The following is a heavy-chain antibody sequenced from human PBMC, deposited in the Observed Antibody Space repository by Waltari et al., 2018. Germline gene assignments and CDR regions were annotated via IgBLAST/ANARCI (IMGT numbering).Heavy chain of an antibody. J-gene: IGHJ4*02. CDR2: IYRRGTT. CDR3: ARQATSWSGFDY. CDR1: GGSLSSPW. Sequence: QLQESGPRLVKPSETLSLTCSVSGGSLSSPWWSWIRQPAGKGLEWIGRIYRRGTTNKKPSLRSRITVSRDTPKNQFSLKLTSVSAADTAVYYCARQATSWSGFDYWGPGIQVTVSS. V-gene: IGHV4-4*07. D-gene: IGHD2-15*01.